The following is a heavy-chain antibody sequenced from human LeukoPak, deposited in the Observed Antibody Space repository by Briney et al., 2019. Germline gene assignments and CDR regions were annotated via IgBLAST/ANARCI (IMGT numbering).Heavy chain of an antibody. J-gene: IGHJ3*02. V-gene: IGHV4-34*01. CDR3: ARVTYYYDSSGYYWGIGAFDI. CDR2: INHSGST. D-gene: IGHD3-22*01. CDR1: GGSFSGYY. Sequence: SETLSLTCAVYGGSFSGYYWSWIRQPPGKGLEWIGEINHSGSTNYNPSLKSRVTISVDTSKNQFSLKLSSVTAADTAVYYCARVTYYYDSSGYYWGIGAFDIWGQGTMVTVSS.